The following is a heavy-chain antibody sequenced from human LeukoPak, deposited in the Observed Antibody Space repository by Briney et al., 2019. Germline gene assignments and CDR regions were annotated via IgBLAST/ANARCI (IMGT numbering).Heavy chain of an antibody. Sequence: GGSLRLSCAASGFTFSSYGMHWVRQAPGKGLEWVAVISYDGSNKYYADSVKGRFTISRDNSKNTLYLQMNSLGAEDTAVYYCAKDNSPWELLASIFDYWGQGTLVTVSS. CDR2: ISYDGSNK. V-gene: IGHV3-30*18. J-gene: IGHJ4*02. CDR3: AKDNSPWELLASIFDY. CDR1: GFTFSSYG. D-gene: IGHD1-26*01.